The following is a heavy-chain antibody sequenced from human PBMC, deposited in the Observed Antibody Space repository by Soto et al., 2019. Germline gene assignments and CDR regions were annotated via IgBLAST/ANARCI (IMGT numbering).Heavy chain of an antibody. D-gene: IGHD5-12*01. CDR3: AARDGYSYYYGRDV. Sequence: VRLSCAASGATFIYYYMSWIRQAPGKGLEWVSYISSSGSTIYYADSVKGRFTISRDNAKNSLYLQMNSLRAEDTAVYYCAARDGYSYYYGRDVRGQGTTGIVSS. CDR2: ISSSGSTI. J-gene: IGHJ6*02. V-gene: IGHV3-11*01. CDR1: GATFIYYY.